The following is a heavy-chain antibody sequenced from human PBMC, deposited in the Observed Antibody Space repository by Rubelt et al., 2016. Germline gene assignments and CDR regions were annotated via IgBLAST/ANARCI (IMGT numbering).Heavy chain of an antibody. D-gene: IGHD3-10*01. Sequence: EVQLVESGGGLVQPGGSLRLSCAASGFTFSSYSMNWVRQAPGKGLEWASYISSSSSTIYYADSVKGRFTISRDNAKNALYLQMNSLRDEDTAVYYCARRSRGTMVRGVGYYYYGMDVWGQGTTVTVSS. CDR2: ISSSSSTI. J-gene: IGHJ6*02. CDR1: GFTFSSYS. CDR3: ARRSRGTMVRGVGYYYYGMDV. V-gene: IGHV3-48*02.